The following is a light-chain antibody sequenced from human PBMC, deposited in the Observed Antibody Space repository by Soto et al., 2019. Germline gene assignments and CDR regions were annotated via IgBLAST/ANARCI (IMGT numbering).Light chain of an antibody. CDR1: ISDVGSHNL. CDR2: EVN. J-gene: IGLJ1*01. Sequence: ALTQPASVSGSPGQSITISCTGTISDVGSHNLVSWYQQHPDKAPKLIIYEVNERPSGVSSRFSGSKSGNTASLTVSGLQPDDEADYHCCSFAGSNPFPYVFGTGTKVTVL. CDR3: CSFAGSNPFPYV. V-gene: IGLV2-23*02.